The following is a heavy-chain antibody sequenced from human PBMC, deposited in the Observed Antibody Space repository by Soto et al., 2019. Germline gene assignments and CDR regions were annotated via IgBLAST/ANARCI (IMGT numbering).Heavy chain of an antibody. CDR1: GFTFSSYA. J-gene: IGHJ4*02. D-gene: IGHD6-19*01. Sequence: GGSLRLSCAASGFTFSSYAMNWVRQAPGKGLEWVSGLSGSGTSTYYADSVKGRFTISRDNSRDTLFLQMNSLTADDTAVYYCAKATTNGGWFNPFDSWGQGALVTVSS. CDR2: LSGSGTST. V-gene: IGHV3-23*01. CDR3: AKATTNGGWFNPFDS.